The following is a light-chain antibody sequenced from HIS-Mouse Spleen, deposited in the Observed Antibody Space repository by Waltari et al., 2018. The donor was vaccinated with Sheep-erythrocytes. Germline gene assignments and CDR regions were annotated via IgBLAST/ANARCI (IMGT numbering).Light chain of an antibody. CDR1: SSDVGGYNY. V-gene: IGLV2-11*01. Sequence: QSALTQPRSVSGSPGQSVTISCTGTSSDVGGYNYVSWYQQHPGKAPKLMIYDVSKRPSGVPDRVSGSKSGNTASLTISGLQAEDEADYYCCSYAGSYNHVFGTGTKVTVL. CDR2: DVS. CDR3: CSYAGSYNHV. J-gene: IGLJ1*01.